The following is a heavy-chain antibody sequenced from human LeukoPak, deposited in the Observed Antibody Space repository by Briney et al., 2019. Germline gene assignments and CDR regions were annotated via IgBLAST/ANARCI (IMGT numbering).Heavy chain of an antibody. D-gene: IGHD3-3*01. Sequence: ASVKVSCTASGYTFTSYGISWVRQAPGQGLEWMGWISAYNGNTNYAQKLQGRVTMTTDTSTSTAYMELRSLRSDDTAVYYCARDLYDFWSGYYITNNWFDPWGQGTLVTVSS. V-gene: IGHV1-18*01. CDR1: GYTFTSYG. CDR3: ARDLYDFWSGYYITNNWFDP. CDR2: ISAYNGNT. J-gene: IGHJ5*02.